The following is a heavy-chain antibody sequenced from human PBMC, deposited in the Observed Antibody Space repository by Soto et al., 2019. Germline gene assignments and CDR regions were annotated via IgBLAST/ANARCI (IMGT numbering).Heavy chain of an antibody. Sequence: SLRLSCAASGFTFSSYAMHWVRQAPGKGLEWVAVISYDGSNKYYADSVKGRFTISRDNSKNTLYLQMNSLRAEDTAVYYCAGELERLSYYGMDVWGQGTTVTVSS. V-gene: IGHV3-30-3*01. D-gene: IGHD1-1*01. CDR3: AGELERLSYYGMDV. CDR2: ISYDGSNK. CDR1: GFTFSSYA. J-gene: IGHJ6*02.